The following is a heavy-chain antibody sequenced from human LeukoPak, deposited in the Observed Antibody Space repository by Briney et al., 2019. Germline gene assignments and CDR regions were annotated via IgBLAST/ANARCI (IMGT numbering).Heavy chain of an antibody. CDR2: TYYRSKWYN. Sequence: SQTLSLTFAISGDSVSSNSAAWSWIRQSPSRGLEWLGRTYYRSKWYNEYAVSVKSRITIDPDTSKNQFSLQLNSVTPEDTAIYYCARGTGPTGSRYWGQGTLVTVSS. CDR1: GDSVSSNSAA. V-gene: IGHV6-1*01. J-gene: IGHJ4*02. CDR3: ARGTGPTGSRY.